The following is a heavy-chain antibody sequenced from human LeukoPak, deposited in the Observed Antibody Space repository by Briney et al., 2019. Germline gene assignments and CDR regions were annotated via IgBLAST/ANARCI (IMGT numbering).Heavy chain of an antibody. V-gene: IGHV4-34*01. J-gene: IGHJ4*02. Sequence: LXLTXXXXGXSFXGYYWSWIRQPPXKGLEWIGEINHSGSTNYNPSLTSRVTISVDTSKNQFSLKLSSVTAADTAVYYCARGQSGIYWGQGTLVTVSS. D-gene: IGHD6-13*01. CDR3: ARGQSGIY. CDR2: INHSGST. CDR1: GXSFXGYY.